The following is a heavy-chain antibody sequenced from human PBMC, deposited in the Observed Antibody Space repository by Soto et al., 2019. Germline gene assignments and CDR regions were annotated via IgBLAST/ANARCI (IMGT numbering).Heavy chain of an antibody. CDR3: ARGRLQRNWFDP. V-gene: IGHV1-69*05. J-gene: IGHJ5*02. D-gene: IGHD4-4*01. CDR1: GGTFSSYA. CDR2: MNPISGTT. Sequence: SVKFSCKASGGTFSSYAISWVRQAPGQGPEWMGGMNPISGTTNYAQKFQGRVTITTNNSTSTAYMELSSLRSEDTAVYYCARGRLQRNWFDPWGQGTLVTVSS.